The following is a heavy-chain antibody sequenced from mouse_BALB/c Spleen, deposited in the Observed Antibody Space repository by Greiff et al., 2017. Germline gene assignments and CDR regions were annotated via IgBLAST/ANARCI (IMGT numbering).Heavy chain of an antibody. CDR3: ARKGHYYGKGYFDV. J-gene: IGHJ1*01. CDR1: GFSLTSYG. Sequence: VKLQESGPGLVQPSQSLSITCTVSGFSLTSYGVHWVRQSPGKGLEWLGVIWSGGSTDYNAAFISRLSISKDNSKSQVFFKMNSLQANDTAIYYCARKGHYYGKGYFDVWGAGTTVTVSS. CDR2: IWSGGST. D-gene: IGHD1-1*01. V-gene: IGHV2-2*02.